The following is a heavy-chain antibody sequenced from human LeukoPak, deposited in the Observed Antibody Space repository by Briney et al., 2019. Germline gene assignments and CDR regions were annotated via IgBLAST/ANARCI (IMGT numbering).Heavy chain of an antibody. J-gene: IGHJ3*02. CDR3: AKEGELRYFDWLSAGGGAFDI. CDR2: ISGSGGST. CDR1: GFTFSSYA. D-gene: IGHD3-9*01. Sequence: GGSLRLSCAASGFTFSSYAMSWVRQAPGKGLEWVSAISGSGGSTYYADSVKGRFTISRDNSKNTLYLQMNSLRAEDTAVYYCAKEGELRYFDWLSAGGGAFDIWGQGTMVTVSS. V-gene: IGHV3-23*01.